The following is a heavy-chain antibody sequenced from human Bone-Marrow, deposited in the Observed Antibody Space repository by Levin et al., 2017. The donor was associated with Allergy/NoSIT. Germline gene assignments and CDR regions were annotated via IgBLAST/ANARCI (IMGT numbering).Heavy chain of an antibody. CDR3: VGIRFLQWVGVDI. CDR1: GGSITNGHYY. D-gene: IGHD3-3*01. V-gene: IGHV4-30-4*01. J-gene: IGHJ6*02. CDR2: IYYTGTS. Sequence: SETLSLTCTVSGGSITNGHYYWSWIRQTPGMGLEWIGYIYYTGTSFYIPSLRSRVLISLDTSKNQFSLELTSVTVADTAVYYCVGIRFLQWVGVDIWGQGTTVTVSS.